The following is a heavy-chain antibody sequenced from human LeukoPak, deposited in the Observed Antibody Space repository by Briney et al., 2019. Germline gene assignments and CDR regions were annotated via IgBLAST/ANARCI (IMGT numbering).Heavy chain of an antibody. CDR2: ISANTGKT. D-gene: IGHD2-21*01. CDR3: AKVAGDRMDY. J-gene: IGHJ4*02. CDR1: GYSFATYG. Sequence: ASVKVSCRTSGYSFATYGFCWVRQARADGIEWMGGISANTGKTSYAQKFQDRVTMTKDTSTTTAYMELRSLRLDDTAVYFCAKVAGDRMDYWGQGTLVTVSS. V-gene: IGHV1-18*01.